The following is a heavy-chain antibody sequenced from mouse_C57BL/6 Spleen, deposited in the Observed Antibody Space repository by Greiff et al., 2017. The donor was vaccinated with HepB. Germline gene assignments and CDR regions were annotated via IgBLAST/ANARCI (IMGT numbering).Heavy chain of an antibody. Sequence: QVQLQQPGAELVKPGASVKLSCKASGYTFTSYWMHWVKQRPGQGLEWIGMIHPNSGSTNYNEKFKSKATLTVDKSSSTAYMQLSSLTSEDSAVYYCARGNYSNDSTLYYAMDYWGQGTSVTVSS. CDR2: IHPNSGST. CDR3: ARGNYSNDSTLYYAMDY. CDR1: GYTFTSYW. D-gene: IGHD2-12*01. V-gene: IGHV1-64*01. J-gene: IGHJ4*01.